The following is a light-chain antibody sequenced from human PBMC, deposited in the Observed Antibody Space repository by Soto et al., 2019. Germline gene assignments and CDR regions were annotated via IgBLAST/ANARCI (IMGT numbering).Light chain of an antibody. CDR1: QSVNSD. J-gene: IGKJ1*01. Sequence: DIVLTQSPVTLSASPGESATLSCRASQSVNSDLAWYRQKPGQAPTLLIYGAYIRAVGIPARFSGSGSGAEFTLTIRSLQAEDFALYFCQQYNDWPRTFGQGTKVEIK. V-gene: IGKV3-15*01. CDR2: GAY. CDR3: QQYNDWPRT.